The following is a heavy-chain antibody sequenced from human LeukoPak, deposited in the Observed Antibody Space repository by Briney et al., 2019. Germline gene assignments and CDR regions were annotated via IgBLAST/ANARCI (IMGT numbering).Heavy chain of an antibody. J-gene: IGHJ4*02. CDR2: IKQDGSEK. CDR1: GFTFSSYW. Sequence: PGGSLRLSCAASGFTFSSYWMSWVRQAPGKGLEWVANIKQDGSEKYYVGSVKGRFTISRDNAKNSLYLQMNSLRAEDTAVYYCAREGVHDFWSGYYRGEVQIYFDYWGQGTLVTVSS. V-gene: IGHV3-7*01. CDR3: AREGVHDFWSGYYRGEVQIYFDY. D-gene: IGHD3-3*01.